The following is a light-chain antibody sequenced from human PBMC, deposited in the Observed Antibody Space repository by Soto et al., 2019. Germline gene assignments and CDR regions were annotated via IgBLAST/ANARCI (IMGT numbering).Light chain of an antibody. CDR1: QSVSNNY. CDR3: QQYDNSPPYT. J-gene: IGKJ2*01. Sequence: EFVLTQSPGTLSLSPGERATLSCRASQSVSNNYLAWYQQKPGQAPRLLIFGSSDRATGIPDRFSGSGSGTDFTLTISRLEPEDFAVYYCQQYDNSPPYTFGQGTKLEIK. CDR2: GSS. V-gene: IGKV3-20*01.